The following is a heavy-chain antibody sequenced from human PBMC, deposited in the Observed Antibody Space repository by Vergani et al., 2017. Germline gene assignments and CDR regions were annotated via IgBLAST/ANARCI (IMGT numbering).Heavy chain of an antibody. D-gene: IGHD6-19*01. Sequence: QVQLQESGPGLVKPSQTLSLTCTVSGGSISSGSYYWSWIRQPAGKGLEWIRRIYTSGRTNYNPSLKSRVTISVDKSKNQFSLKLSSVTAADTAVYYCAREGLSSGWYYAFDIWGQGTMVTVSS. CDR2: IYTSGRT. CDR1: GGSISSGSYY. CDR3: AREGLSSGWYYAFDI. V-gene: IGHV4-61*02. J-gene: IGHJ3*02.